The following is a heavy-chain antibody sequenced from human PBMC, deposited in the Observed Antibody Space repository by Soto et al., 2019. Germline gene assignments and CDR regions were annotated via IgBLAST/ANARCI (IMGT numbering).Heavy chain of an antibody. CDR3: ASQATGWYPDY. CDR2: IYDGGRT. V-gene: IGHV4-31*03. D-gene: IGHD6-19*01. J-gene: IGHJ4*02. Sequence: QVELQESGPGLVNPSQTLSLTCPVSGGSISSGGYYWSWIRQHPGKGLEWIGYIYDGGRTCYNPSLQSRVTISLDTSKNQFSLNLSSVTAADTAVDYCASQATGWYPDYWGQGTLVTVSS. CDR1: GGSISSGGYY.